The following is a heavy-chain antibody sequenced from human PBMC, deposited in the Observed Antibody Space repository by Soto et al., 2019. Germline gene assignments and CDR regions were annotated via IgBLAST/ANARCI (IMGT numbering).Heavy chain of an antibody. D-gene: IGHD1-26*01. CDR1: GFTFSSYA. J-gene: IGHJ6*02. CDR3: ARDVWETTSMYYGLDV. Sequence: GGSLRLSCAASGFTFSSYAMSWVRLAPGKGLEWVSGITGSGAITYYTDSVKGRFTISRDNSKNTLYLQMHSLRAEDTAVYYCARDVWETTSMYYGLDVWGLGXTVTVSS. V-gene: IGHV3-23*01. CDR2: ITGSGAIT.